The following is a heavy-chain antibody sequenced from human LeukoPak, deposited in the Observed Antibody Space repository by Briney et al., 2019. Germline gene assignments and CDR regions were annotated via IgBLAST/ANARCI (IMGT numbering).Heavy chain of an antibody. D-gene: IGHD6-13*01. CDR2: ISYDGSNK. Sequence: GGSLSLSCAASGFTFSSYAMHWVRQAPGKGLEWVAGISYDGSNKYYADSVKGRFTISRDNSKNTLYLQMNSLRAEDTAVYYCARDVGMDSGNFDYWGQGTLVTVSS. CDR1: GFTFSSYA. J-gene: IGHJ4*02. CDR3: ARDVGMDSGNFDY. V-gene: IGHV3-30-3*01.